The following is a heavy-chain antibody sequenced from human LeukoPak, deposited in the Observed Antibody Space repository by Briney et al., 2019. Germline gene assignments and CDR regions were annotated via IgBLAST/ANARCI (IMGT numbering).Heavy chain of an antibody. CDR3: ARPRDVKVVVIGDAFDI. Sequence: PVASVKVSCKASGGTFSSYAISWVRQAPGQGLEWMGRIIPILGIANYAQKFQGRVTITADKSTSTAYMELSSLRSEDTAVYYCARPRDVKVVVIGDAFDIWGQGTMVTVSS. CDR1: GGTFSSYA. CDR2: IIPILGIA. D-gene: IGHD2-21*01. J-gene: IGHJ3*02. V-gene: IGHV1-69*04.